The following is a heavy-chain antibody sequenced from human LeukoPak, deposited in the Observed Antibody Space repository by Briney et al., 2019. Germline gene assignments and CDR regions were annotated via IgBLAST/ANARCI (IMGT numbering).Heavy chain of an antibody. V-gene: IGHV3-30*02. D-gene: IGHD3-22*01. Sequence: SGGSLRLPCAASGFTFSSYGMHWVRQAPGKGLEGVAFIRYDGSNKYYADSVKGRFTISRDNSKNTLYLQMNSLRAEDTAVYYCAKDGYYYDSSGYFDYWGQGTLVTVSS. CDR2: IRYDGSNK. CDR3: AKDGYYYDSSGYFDY. CDR1: GFTFSSYG. J-gene: IGHJ4*02.